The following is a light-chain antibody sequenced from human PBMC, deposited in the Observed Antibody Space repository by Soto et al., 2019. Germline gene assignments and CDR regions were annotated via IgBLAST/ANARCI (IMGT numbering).Light chain of an antibody. CDR3: QQYINYPWT. CDR2: KAS. V-gene: IGKV1-5*03. J-gene: IGKJ1*01. CDR1: QSISSW. Sequence: DIQITQSPSTLSAFVGDSVTITCRASQSISSWVAWYQQKSGKAPKLLIYKASSLETGVPSRFSGSGSGTEFTLTISSLQPDDYATYYCQQYINYPWTVGQGTKVEIK.